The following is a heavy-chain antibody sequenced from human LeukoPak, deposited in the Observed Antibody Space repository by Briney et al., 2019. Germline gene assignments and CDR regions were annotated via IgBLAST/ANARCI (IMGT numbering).Heavy chain of an antibody. CDR2: ISGSGGST. V-gene: IGHV3-23*01. J-gene: IGHJ5*02. Sequence: GGSLRLSCAASGFTFSSYAMSWVRQAPGKGLEWVSAISGSGGSTYYADSVKGRFTISRDNSKNTLYLQMNSLRAEDTAVYYCAKARGWLRINWSDPWGQGTLVTVSS. CDR3: AKARGWLRINWSDP. D-gene: IGHD5-12*01. CDR1: GFTFSSYA.